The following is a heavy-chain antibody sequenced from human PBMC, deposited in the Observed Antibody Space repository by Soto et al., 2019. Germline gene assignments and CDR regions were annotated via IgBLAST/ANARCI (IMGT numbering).Heavy chain of an antibody. CDR1: GGSISSYY. CDR2: IYYSGST. D-gene: IGHD6-13*01. CDR3: ARRYSSSFDY. Sequence: SEILSLTCTVSGGSISSYYWSWIRQPPGKGLEWIGYIYYSGSTNYNPSLKSRVTISVDTSKNQFSLKLSSVTAADTAVYYCARRYSSSFDYWGQGTLVTVSS. J-gene: IGHJ4*02. V-gene: IGHV4-59*08.